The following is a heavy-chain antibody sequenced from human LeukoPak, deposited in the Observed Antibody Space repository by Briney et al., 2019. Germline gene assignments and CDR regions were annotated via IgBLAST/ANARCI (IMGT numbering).Heavy chain of an antibody. CDR3: ARRDDYYYYSMDV. J-gene: IGHJ6*02. CDR1: GGSISSSSYY. CDR2: IYYSGST. Sequence: SETLSLTCTVSGGSISSSSYYWGWIRQPPGKGLEWIGSIYYSGSTYYNPSLKSRVTISVDTSKNQFSLKLSSVTAADTAVYYCARRDDYYYYSMDVWGQGTTVTVSS. V-gene: IGHV4-39*07.